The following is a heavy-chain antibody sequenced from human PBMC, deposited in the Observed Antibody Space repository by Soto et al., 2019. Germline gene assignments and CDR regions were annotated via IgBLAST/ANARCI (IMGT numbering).Heavy chain of an antibody. D-gene: IGHD6-19*01. Sequence: QVQLVQSGAEVKKPGSSVKVSCKASGGTFSSYAISWVRQAPGQGLEWMGGIIPIFGTANYAQKFQGRVSITAYESTRTAYMELSSLGSEDTAVYYCAREESDYSSGWYYDYWGQGTLVSVSS. V-gene: IGHV1-69*01. CDR1: GGTFSSYA. CDR2: IIPIFGTA. J-gene: IGHJ4*02. CDR3: AREESDYSSGWYYDY.